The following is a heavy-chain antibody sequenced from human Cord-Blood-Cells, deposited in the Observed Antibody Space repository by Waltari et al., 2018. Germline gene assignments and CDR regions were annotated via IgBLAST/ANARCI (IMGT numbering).Heavy chain of an antibody. V-gene: IGHV1-3*01. J-gene: IGHJ6*02. CDR1: GYTFTSSA. CDR3: ARGSYSLYYYYGRDV. Sequence: QVQLVQSGAEVKKPGASVKVSCKASGYTFTSSAMHWVRQAPGQRLRWMGWINAGNGNTKYSQKCQGRGSITRDTSASTAYMELSSLRSEDTAVYYCARGSYSLYYYYGRDVWGQGSTVTVSS. CDR2: INAGNGNT. D-gene: IGHD3-10*01.